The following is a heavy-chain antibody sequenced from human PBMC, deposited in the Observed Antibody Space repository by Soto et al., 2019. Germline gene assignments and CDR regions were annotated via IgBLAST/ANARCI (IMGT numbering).Heavy chain of an antibody. D-gene: IGHD3-16*01. Sequence: GGSLRLSCAASGFTFSSYAMSWVRQAPGKGLEWVSAISGSGGSTYYADSVKGRFTISRDNSKNTLYLQMNSLRAEDPAVYYGAKGGGWGYFDYWGQGTLVTVSS. CDR2: ISGSGGST. V-gene: IGHV3-23*01. J-gene: IGHJ4*02. CDR1: GFTFSSYA. CDR3: AKGGGWGYFDY.